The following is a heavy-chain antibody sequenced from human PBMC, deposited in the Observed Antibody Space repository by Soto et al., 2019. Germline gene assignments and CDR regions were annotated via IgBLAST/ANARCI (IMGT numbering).Heavy chain of an antibody. D-gene: IGHD2-15*01. CDR2: IYPGDSDT. CDR3: AGSFQCRGGSCQPLRYDYYGMDV. V-gene: IGHV5-51*01. Sequence: GESLKISCKGSGYSFTSYWIGWVRQMPGKGLEWMGIIYPGDSDTRYSPSFQGQVTISADKSISTAYLQWSSLKASDTAMYYCAGSFQCRGGSCQPLRYDYYGMDVWGQGTTVTVSS. CDR1: GYSFTSYW. J-gene: IGHJ6*02.